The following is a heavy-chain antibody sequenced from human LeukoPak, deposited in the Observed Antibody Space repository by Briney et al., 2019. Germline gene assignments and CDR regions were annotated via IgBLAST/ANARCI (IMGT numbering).Heavy chain of an antibody. CDR1: GGTFSSYA. CDR3: ARDGPTTTVTMDGLYYFDY. V-gene: IGHV1-69*04. Sequence: SVKVSCKASGGTFSSYAISWVRQAPGQGLEWMGRIIPILGIANYAQKFQGRVTITADKSTSTAYMELSSLRSEDTAVYYCARDGPTTTVTMDGLYYFDYWGQGTLATVSS. J-gene: IGHJ4*02. D-gene: IGHD4-17*01. CDR2: IIPILGIA.